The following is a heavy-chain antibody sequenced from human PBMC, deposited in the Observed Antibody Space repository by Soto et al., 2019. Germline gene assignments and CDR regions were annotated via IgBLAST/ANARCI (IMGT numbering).Heavy chain of an antibody. J-gene: IGHJ4*02. V-gene: IGHV3-53*05. CDR1: GFAVRDYY. CDR3: VKDQYEPSSGTFYFDS. Sequence: GGSLRLSCVVSGFAVRDYYMSWVRQAPGRGLEWISVVYLGDSTFYADSVQGRFTIFRDDSKNTLYLQMNSLRADDTAMYFCVKDQYEPSSGTFYFDSWGQGTLVTVSS. CDR2: VYLGDST. D-gene: IGHD1-1*01.